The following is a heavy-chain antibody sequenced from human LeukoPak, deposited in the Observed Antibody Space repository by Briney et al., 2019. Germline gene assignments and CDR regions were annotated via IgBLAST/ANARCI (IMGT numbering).Heavy chain of an antibody. J-gene: IGHJ5*02. D-gene: IGHD5-24*01. CDR1: GGSIKRDY. V-gene: IGHV4-59*08. CDR2: IHYSGAT. CDR3: ARRDGGYNWFDP. Sequence: SETLSLTCTISGGSIKRDYWNWVRQPAGEGLEWIGRIHYSGATNDNPPLKSRVTISVDTSKNQFSLKLSSVTAADTAVYYCARRDGGYNWFDPWGQGTLVTVSS.